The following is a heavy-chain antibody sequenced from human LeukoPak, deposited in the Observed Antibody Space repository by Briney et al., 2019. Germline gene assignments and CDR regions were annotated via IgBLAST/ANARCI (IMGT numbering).Heavy chain of an antibody. J-gene: IGHJ6*03. CDR2: ISSSSSYI. V-gene: IGHV3-21*01. D-gene: IGHD3-10*01. CDR3: ARGFGELSYYYYYMDV. Sequence: GGSLRLSCAASGFTFSSYGMNWVRQAPGKGLEWVSSISSSSSYIYYADSVKGRFTISRDNAKNSLYLQMNSLRAEDTAVYYCARGFGELSYYYYYMDVWGKGTTVTVSS. CDR1: GFTFSSYG.